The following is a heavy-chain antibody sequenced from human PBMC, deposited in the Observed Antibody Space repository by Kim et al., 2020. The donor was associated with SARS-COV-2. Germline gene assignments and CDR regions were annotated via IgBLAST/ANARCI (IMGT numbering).Heavy chain of an antibody. J-gene: IGHJ5*02. D-gene: IGHD3-10*01. CDR3: ARCITMVRGPPGNWFDP. CDR1: GFSLSTSGVG. Sequence: SGPTLVNPTQTLTLTCTFSGFSLSTSGVGVGWIRQPPGKALEWLALIYWDDDKRYSPSLKSRLTITKDTSKNQVVLTMTNMDPVDTATYYCARCITMVRGPPGNWFDPWGQGTLVTVSS. CDR2: IYWDDDK. V-gene: IGHV2-5*02.